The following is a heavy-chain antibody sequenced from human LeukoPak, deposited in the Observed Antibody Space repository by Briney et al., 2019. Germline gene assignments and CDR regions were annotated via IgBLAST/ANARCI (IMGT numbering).Heavy chain of an antibody. J-gene: IGHJ6*04. Sequence: SETLSLTCTVSGGSISSYYWSWIRQPPGKGLEWIGYIYYSGSTNYNPSLKSRVTISVDTSKNQFSLKLSSVTAADTAVYYCARQDTITMVLVWGKGTTVTISS. CDR3: ARQDTITMVLV. CDR2: IYYSGST. CDR1: GGSISSYY. V-gene: IGHV4-59*08. D-gene: IGHD3-10*01.